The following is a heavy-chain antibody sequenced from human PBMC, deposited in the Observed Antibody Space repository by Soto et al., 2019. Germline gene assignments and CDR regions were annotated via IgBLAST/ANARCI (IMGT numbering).Heavy chain of an antibody. CDR3: VRGGNPYHYDTSGPGTFDK. J-gene: IGHJ4*02. V-gene: IGHV4-30-4*01. CDR1: GASVSSGDSY. D-gene: IGHD3-22*01. Sequence: QVHLQESGPGLVKPSQTLSLMCSVSGASVSSGDSYWSWIRQTPGKALEWIGYMSFNGYSNYSPSLKSRVTMSVDTSKTQFSLRLSSVTAADTAVYYCVRGGNPYHYDTSGPGTFDKWGQGTLVTVSS. CDR2: MSFNGYS.